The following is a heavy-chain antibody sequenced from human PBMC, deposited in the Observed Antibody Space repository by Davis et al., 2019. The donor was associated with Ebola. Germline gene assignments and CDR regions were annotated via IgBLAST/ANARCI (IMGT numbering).Heavy chain of an antibody. CDR2: INHSGST. Sequence: MPSETLSPTCAVHGASFSGYYWSWIRQPPGKGLEWIGEINHSGSTNYNPSLKSRVTISVDTSKNQFSLKLSSVTAADTAVYYCASSEYSSSWSNWFDPWGQGTLVTVSS. V-gene: IGHV4-34*01. CDR3: ASSEYSSSWSNWFDP. J-gene: IGHJ5*02. D-gene: IGHD6-13*01. CDR1: GASFSGYY.